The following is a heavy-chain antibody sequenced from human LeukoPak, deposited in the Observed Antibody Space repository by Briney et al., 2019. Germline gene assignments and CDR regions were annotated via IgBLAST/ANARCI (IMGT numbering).Heavy chain of an antibody. CDR1: GGSISSYY. CDR2: SSYSGST. Sequence: PSETLSLTCTVSGGSISSYYWSWIRQPPGKGLEWVGYSSYSGSTNYNPSLKSRVTISVDTSKNQFSLKLSSVTAADTAVYYCARYVWGSYPTFEDCWGQGTLVTVS. CDR3: ARYVWGSYPTFEDC. D-gene: IGHD3-16*01. V-gene: IGHV4-59*01. J-gene: IGHJ4*02.